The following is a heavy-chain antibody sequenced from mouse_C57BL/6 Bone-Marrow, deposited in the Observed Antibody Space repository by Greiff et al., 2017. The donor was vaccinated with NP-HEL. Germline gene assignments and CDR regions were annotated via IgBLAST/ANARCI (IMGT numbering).Heavy chain of an antibody. V-gene: IGHV1-15*01. CDR1: GYTFTDYE. CDR3: TSRYYYGSSYP. J-gene: IGHJ2*01. Sequence: QVHVKQSGAELVRPGASVTLSCKASGYTFTDYEMHWVKQTPVHGLEWIGAIDPETGGTAYNQKFKGKAILTADKSSSTAYMELRSLTSEDSAVYYCTSRYYYGSSYPWGQGTTLTVSS. D-gene: IGHD1-1*01. CDR2: IDPETGGT.